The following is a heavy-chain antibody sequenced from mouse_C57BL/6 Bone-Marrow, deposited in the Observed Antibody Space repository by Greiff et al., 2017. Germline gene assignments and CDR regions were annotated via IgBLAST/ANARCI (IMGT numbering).Heavy chain of an antibody. D-gene: IGHD1-1*01. Sequence: QVQLQQSGPELVKPGASVKISCKASGYAFSSSWMNWVKQRPGQGLEWIGMIHPNSGSTNYNEKFKSKATLTVDKSSSTAYMQLSSLTSEDSAVYYCARPYYYGSSYNYWGQGTTLTVSS. V-gene: IGHV1-64*01. CDR2: IHPNSGST. J-gene: IGHJ2*01. CDR3: ARPYYYGSSYNY. CDR1: GYAFSSSW.